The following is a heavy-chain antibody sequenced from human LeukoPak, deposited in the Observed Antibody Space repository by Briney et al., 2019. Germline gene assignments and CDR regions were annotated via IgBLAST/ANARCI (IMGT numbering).Heavy chain of an antibody. Sequence: KPSETLSLTCTVSGGSISSSSYYWGWIRQPPGKGLEWIGSIYYSGSTYYNPSLKSRVTISVDTSKNQSSLKLSSVTAADTAVYYCARTPPGYDDAGIWFDPWGQGTLVTVSS. CDR2: IYYSGST. V-gene: IGHV4-39*01. D-gene: IGHD3-16*01. J-gene: IGHJ5*02. CDR3: ARTPPGYDDAGIWFDP. CDR1: GGSISSSSYY.